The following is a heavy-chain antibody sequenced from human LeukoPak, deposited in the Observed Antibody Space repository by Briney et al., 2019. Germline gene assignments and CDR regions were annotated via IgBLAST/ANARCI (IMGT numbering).Heavy chain of an antibody. CDR2: IYYSGST. V-gene: IGHV4-59*01. CDR1: GGSISSYY. D-gene: IGHD6-6*01. CDR3: ARTYSSSSNDY. J-gene: IGHJ4*02. Sequence: SETLSLTCTVSGGSISSYYWSWLWQPPGKGLEWIGYIYYSGSTNYNPSLKSRVTISVDTSKNQFSLKLSSVTAADTAVYYCARTYSSSSNDYWGQGTLVTVSS.